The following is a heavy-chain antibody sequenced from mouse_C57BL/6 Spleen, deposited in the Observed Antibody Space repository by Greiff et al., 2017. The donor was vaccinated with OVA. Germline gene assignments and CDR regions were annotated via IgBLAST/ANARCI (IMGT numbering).Heavy chain of an antibody. CDR2: INYDGSST. Sequence: EVKLMESEGGLVQPGSSMKLSCPASGFTFRDYYMAWVRQVPEKGLEWVANINYDGSSTYYLDSLKSRFIISRDNAKNILYLQMSSLKSEDTATYYCARDHYYGSSYGYFDVWGTGTTVTVSS. CDR1: GFTFRDYY. D-gene: IGHD1-1*01. V-gene: IGHV5-16*01. J-gene: IGHJ1*03. CDR3: ARDHYYGSSYGYFDV.